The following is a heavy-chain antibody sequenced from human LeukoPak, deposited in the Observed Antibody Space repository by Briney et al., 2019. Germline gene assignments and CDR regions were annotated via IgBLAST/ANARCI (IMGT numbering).Heavy chain of an antibody. Sequence: GGSLRLSCAASGXTFSSYGMHWVRQAPGKGLEWVAVIWYDGSNKYYADSVKGRFTISRDNSKNTLYLQMNSLRAEDTAVYYCARDSATIEAADAFDIWGQGTMVTVSS. V-gene: IGHV3-33*01. CDR2: IWYDGSNK. D-gene: IGHD5-12*01. CDR1: GXTFSSYG. CDR3: ARDSATIEAADAFDI. J-gene: IGHJ3*02.